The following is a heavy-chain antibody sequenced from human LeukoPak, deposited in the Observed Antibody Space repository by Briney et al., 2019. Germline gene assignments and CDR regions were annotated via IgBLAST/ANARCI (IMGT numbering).Heavy chain of an antibody. CDR1: GYTFTSYG. J-gene: IGHJ4*02. Sequence: ASVKVSCKASGYTFTSYGISWVRQAPGQGLEWMGWISAYNGNTNYAQKLQGRVTMTTDTSTSTAYMELSSLRSEDTAVYYCARDHGSAYYRAPRHWGQGTLVTVSS. CDR2: ISAYNGNT. D-gene: IGHD3-10*01. V-gene: IGHV1-18*01. CDR3: ARDHGSAYYRAPRH.